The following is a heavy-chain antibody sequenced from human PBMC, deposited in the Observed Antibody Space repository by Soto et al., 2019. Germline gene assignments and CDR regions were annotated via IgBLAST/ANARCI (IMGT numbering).Heavy chain of an antibody. CDR3: ARSGYCIVVSCYAYLHYAMYV. D-gene: IGHD2-15*01. J-gene: IGHJ6*02. CDR2: IYSGGTT. Sequence: GGTVRLSCAASGFIVSSNYMNWVRQAPGKGLEWVSAIYSGGTTNYADSVKGRFTISRDNSKNTLFLQMNSLRAEDTAVYYCARSGYCIVVSCYAYLHYAMYVWTQVFTVRVCS. V-gene: IGHV3-53*01. CDR1: GFIVSSNY.